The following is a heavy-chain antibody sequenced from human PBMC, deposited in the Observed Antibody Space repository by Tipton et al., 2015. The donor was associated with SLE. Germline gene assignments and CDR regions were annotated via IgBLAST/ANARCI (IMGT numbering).Heavy chain of an antibody. J-gene: IGHJ3*02. Sequence: SLRLSCAASGFTFSSYWMSWVRQAPGKGLEWVANIKQDGSEKYYVDSVKGRFTISRDNAKNSLYLQMNSLRAEDTAVYYCARKDGSSISWGAFDIWGQGTMVPVSS. V-gene: IGHV3-7*01. D-gene: IGHD2-2*01. CDR2: IKQDGSEK. CDR3: ARKDGSSISWGAFDI. CDR1: GFTFSSYW.